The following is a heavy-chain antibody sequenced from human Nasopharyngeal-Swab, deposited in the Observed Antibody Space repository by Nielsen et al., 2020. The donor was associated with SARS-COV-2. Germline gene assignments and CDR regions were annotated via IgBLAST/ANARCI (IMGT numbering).Heavy chain of an antibody. D-gene: IGHD5-24*01. CDR2: ISYDGSNK. Sequence: GGSLRLSCAASGFTFSSYAMHRVRQAPGKGLEWVAVISYDGSNKYYADSVKGRFTISRDNSKNTLYLQMNSLRAEDTAVYYCARGDGYNYPFDYWGQGTLVTVSS. V-gene: IGHV3-30-3*02. CDR1: GFTFSSYA. J-gene: IGHJ4*02. CDR3: ARGDGYNYPFDY.